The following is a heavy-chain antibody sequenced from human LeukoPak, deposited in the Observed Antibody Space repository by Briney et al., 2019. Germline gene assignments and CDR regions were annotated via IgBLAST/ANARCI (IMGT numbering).Heavy chain of an antibody. J-gene: IGHJ4*02. Sequence: ASVKVSCKASGYTFTSYDINGVRQATGQGPEGMGWMNPSSGNTGFAQRFQGRVTMTRDTSINTAYLELSSLTSEDTAVYYCATHTYYYSSGSFAYWGQGTLVTVSS. CDR3: ATHTYYYSSGSFAY. V-gene: IGHV1-8*01. D-gene: IGHD3-10*01. CDR2: MNPSSGNT. CDR1: GYTFTSYD.